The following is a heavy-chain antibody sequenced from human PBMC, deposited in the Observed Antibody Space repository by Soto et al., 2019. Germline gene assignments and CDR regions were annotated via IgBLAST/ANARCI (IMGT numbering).Heavy chain of an antibody. CDR2: IYYSGST. J-gene: IGHJ6*03. CDR3: ARHLGELSLSYYYYYMDV. CDR1: GGSISSSSYY. V-gene: IGHV4-39*01. D-gene: IGHD3-16*02. Sequence: PSETLSLTCTVSGGSISSSSYYWGWIRQPPGKGLEWIGSIYYSGSTYYNPSLKSRVTISVDTSKNQFSLKLCSVTAADTAVYYCARHLGELSLSYYYYYMDVWGKGTTVTVSS.